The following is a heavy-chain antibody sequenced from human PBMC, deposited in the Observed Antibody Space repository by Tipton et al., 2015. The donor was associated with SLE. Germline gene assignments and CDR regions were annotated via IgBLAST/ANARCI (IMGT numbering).Heavy chain of an antibody. D-gene: IGHD3-22*01. CDR3: AGGVVKYDGNVGPDWFDP. Sequence: TLSLTCSVSGGSISSGNYYWTFIRQSATRGLEWIGHVYIRGSTNYGPDYNPSLKSRVTISVDMSKDQFSLRLTSANVADTAVYYCAGGVVKYDGNVGPDWFDPGGQGAQVIVSS. CDR2: VYIRGST. J-gene: IGHJ5*02. CDR1: GGSISSGNYY. V-gene: IGHV4-61*09.